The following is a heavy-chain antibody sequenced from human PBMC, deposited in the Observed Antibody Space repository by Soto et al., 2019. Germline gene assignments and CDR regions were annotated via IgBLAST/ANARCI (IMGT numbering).Heavy chain of an antibody. CDR1: GFTFNTYW. CDR2: VNSGGTTL. CDR3: AREGVTGDFDY. D-gene: IGHD2-21*02. J-gene: IGHJ4*01. Sequence: GGSLRLSCAASGFTFNTYWMHWVRQAPGKGLVWVSRVNSGGTTLTYTDSVMGRFTISRDNAKNTLYLQMNSLRAEDTAAYYCAREGVTGDFDYWGQGTLVTVSS. V-gene: IGHV3-74*01.